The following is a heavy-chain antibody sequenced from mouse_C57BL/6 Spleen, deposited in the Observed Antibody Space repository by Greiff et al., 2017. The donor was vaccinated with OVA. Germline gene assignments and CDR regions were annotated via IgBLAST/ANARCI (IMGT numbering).Heavy chain of an antibody. D-gene: IGHD1-1*01. CDR1: GYSITSGYY. J-gene: IGHJ3*01. CDR2: ISYDGSN. CDR3: ARDYYGSSPSFAY. V-gene: IGHV3-6*01. Sequence: VQLKESGPGLVKPSQSLSLTCSVTGYSITSGYYWNWIRQFPGNKLEWMGYISYDGSNNYNPSLKNRISITRNTSKNQFFLKLNSVTTEDTATYYCARDYYGSSPSFAYWGQGTLVTVSA.